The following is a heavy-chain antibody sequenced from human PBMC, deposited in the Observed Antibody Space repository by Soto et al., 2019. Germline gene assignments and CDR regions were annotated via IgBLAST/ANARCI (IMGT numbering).Heavy chain of an antibody. V-gene: IGHV1-18*01. CDR3: AREGSRPYYYYGMAV. CDR2: ISTYNGDT. J-gene: IGHJ6*02. D-gene: IGHD2-15*01. CDR1: GYSFTTYG. Sequence: QVQLVQSGAEVKKPGASVKVSCKASGYSFTTYGIAWVRQAPGQGLEWMGWISTYNGDTDYAQNLQGRVIMTTDTSTTTAYMELRSLRSDATAVYYCAREGSRPYYYYGMAVWGQGTTVSVSS.